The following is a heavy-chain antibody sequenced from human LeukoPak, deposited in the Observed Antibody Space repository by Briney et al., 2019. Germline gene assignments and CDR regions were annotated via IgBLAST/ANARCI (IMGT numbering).Heavy chain of an antibody. Sequence: PGGSLRLSCAASGFTFSTYAMSWVRQAPGKGLEWVSIISGRDGYTHYADAVKGRSTISRDNSKNTLYLQMNSLRAEDTAVYYCAKVSGGGLYYDGMDVWGQGTTVTVSS. J-gene: IGHJ6*02. CDR1: GFTFSTYA. D-gene: IGHD1-14*01. CDR2: ISGRDGYT. V-gene: IGHV3-23*01. CDR3: AKVSGGGLYYDGMDV.